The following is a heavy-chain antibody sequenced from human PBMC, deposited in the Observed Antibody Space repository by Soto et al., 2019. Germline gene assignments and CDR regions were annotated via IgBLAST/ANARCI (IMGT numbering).Heavy chain of an antibody. D-gene: IGHD1-26*01. CDR1: GDSIGTYN. CDR3: VRQGIGALHGLVDV. J-gene: IGHJ6*02. Sequence: QVQLQASGPGLVKPSDTLSLTCTVSGDSIGTYNWGWIRQPPGKRLEWIGYIYSNGGTSYNPALKSRVTISADTSTKQFALRLSSVTAADTAVYSCVRQGIGALHGLVDVWGQGTTVTVSS. V-gene: IGHV4-59*08. CDR2: IYSNGGT.